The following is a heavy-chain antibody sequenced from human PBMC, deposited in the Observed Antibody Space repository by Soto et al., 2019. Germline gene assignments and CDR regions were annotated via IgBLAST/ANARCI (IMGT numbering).Heavy chain of an antibody. J-gene: IGHJ5*02. V-gene: IGHV1-2*02. CDR1: GYTFTGYY. CDR2: INPNSGGT. CDR3: TRGAASYGDYSANWFDP. D-gene: IGHD4-17*01. Sequence: ASVKVSCKASGYTFTGYYMHWVRQAPGQGLEWMGWINPNSGGTNYAQKFQGRVTMTRDTSISTAYMELSRLRSDDTAVYYCTRGAASYGDYSANWFDPWGQGTLVTVSS.